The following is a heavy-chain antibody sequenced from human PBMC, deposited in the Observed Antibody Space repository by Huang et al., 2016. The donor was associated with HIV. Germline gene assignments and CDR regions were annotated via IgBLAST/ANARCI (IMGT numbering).Heavy chain of an antibody. CDR1: GVTFSNYA. D-gene: IGHD5-12*01. CDR2: SSGSSGTI. V-gene: IGHV3-23*01. J-gene: IGHJ4*02. CDR3: AKDRGDGYSGYDYDY. Sequence: EVQLWESGGTLVQPGGSLRLSCGASGVTFSNYAMSWGRQAPGMGLDWVSCSSGSSGTIYYADAVKGRFTSSRDNVKKTVYLQMNSLRVEDAAVYYCAKDRGDGYSGYDYDYWGQGTLVTVSS.